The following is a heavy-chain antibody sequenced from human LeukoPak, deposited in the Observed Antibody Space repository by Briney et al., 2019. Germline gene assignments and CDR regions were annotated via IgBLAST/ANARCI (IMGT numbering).Heavy chain of an antibody. J-gene: IGHJ4*02. CDR1: GGSFSAYY. Sequence: PSETLSLTCGVYGGSFSAYYWSWIRQPPGKGLEWIGYIYYSGSTNYNPSLKSRVTISVDTSKNQFSLKLSSVTAADTAVYYCASYSYYYDSSGYFDYWGQGTLVTVSS. CDR2: IYYSGST. D-gene: IGHD3-22*01. V-gene: IGHV4-59*01. CDR3: ASYSYYYDSSGYFDY.